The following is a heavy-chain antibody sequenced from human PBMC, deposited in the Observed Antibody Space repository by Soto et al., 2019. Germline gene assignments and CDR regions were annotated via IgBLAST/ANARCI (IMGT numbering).Heavy chain of an antibody. V-gene: IGHV1-8*01. Sequence: QVQLVQSGAEVKKPGASVKVSCKASGYTFTSYDINWVRQATGKGLEWMGWMNPNSGNTAYAQKFQVRVTMTRSTSISTAYMELSSLRSEETAVYYCARLKQDYAVAWCQGTLVTVAS. J-gene: IGHJ5*02. CDR2: MNPNSGNT. CDR1: GYTFTSYD. CDR3: ARLKQDYAVA. D-gene: IGHD3-16*01.